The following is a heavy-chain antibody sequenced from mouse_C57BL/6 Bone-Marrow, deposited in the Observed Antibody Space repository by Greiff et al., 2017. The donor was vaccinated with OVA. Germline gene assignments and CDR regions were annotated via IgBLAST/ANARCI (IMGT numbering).Heavy chain of an antibody. Sequence: QVQLKQPGAELVKPGASVKLSCKASGYTFTSYWMHWVKQRPGRGLEWIGRIDPNSGGTKYNEKFKSKATLTVDKPSSTAYMQLSSLTSEDSAVYYCARVRGRGKRDWFAYWGQGTLVTVSA. J-gene: IGHJ3*01. CDR2: IDPNSGGT. CDR3: ARVRGRGKRDWFAY. CDR1: GYTFTSYW. V-gene: IGHV1-72*01.